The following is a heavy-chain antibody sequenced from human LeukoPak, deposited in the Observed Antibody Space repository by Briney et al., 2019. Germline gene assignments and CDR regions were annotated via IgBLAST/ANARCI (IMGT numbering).Heavy chain of an antibody. CDR3: ARRRSFGGVDY. D-gene: IGHD3-16*01. Sequence: SETLSLTCTVSGGSISSGNYFWSWIRQPAGKGLEWIGRIYTSGSTNYNPSLKSRVTISVDTSKNQFSLRLSSVTAADTAVYYCARRRSFGGVDYWGQGTLVTVSS. CDR2: IYTSGST. J-gene: IGHJ4*02. CDR1: GGSISSGNYF. V-gene: IGHV4-61*02.